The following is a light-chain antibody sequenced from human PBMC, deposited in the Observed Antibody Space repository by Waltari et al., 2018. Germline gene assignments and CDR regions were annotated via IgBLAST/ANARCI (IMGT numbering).Light chain of an antibody. V-gene: IGKV1-39*01. J-gene: IGKJ4*01. CDR2: AAS. CDR1: QSISGS. Sequence: IKMTQSPSSLSASVGDRVTSNCRASQSISGSLNWYQQKPGKAPKLLIYAASTLQSGVPSRFSGSGSGTDFTLTINRLQPEDFATYFCQQSYNDPLTFGGGTKMEIK. CDR3: QQSYNDPLT.